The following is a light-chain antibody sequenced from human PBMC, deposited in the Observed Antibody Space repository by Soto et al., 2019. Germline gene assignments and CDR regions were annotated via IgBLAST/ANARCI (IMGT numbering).Light chain of an antibody. CDR2: EVS. Sequence: QSALTQPPSASGSPGQSVTIACTGTSSDVGGYIYVSWYQHHPGKAPKLIIYEVSRRPSGVPERFSGSKSGNTASLTVAGLQAEDEAHYYCSSYAGSTNFVFGTGTKVTVL. V-gene: IGLV2-8*01. CDR1: SSDVGGYIY. CDR3: SSYAGSTNFV. J-gene: IGLJ1*01.